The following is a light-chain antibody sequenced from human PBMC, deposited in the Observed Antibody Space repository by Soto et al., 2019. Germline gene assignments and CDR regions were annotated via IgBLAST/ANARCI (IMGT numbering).Light chain of an antibody. J-gene: IGLJ3*02. CDR1: SGSVSTNYY. Sequence: QTVVTQEPSFSVSPGRTVTLTCGLTSGSVSTNYYPSWYQQTPGQAPRTLIYSTNSRSSGVPDRFSGSILGNKAALTITGAQADDESDYYCVLYMGNGTGVFGGGTKLTVL. V-gene: IGLV8-61*01. CDR3: VLYMGNGTGV. CDR2: STN.